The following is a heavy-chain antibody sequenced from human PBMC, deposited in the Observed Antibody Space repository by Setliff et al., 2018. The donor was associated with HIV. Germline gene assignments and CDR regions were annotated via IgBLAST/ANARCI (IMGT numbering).Heavy chain of an antibody. CDR1: GYTFTNYW. Sequence: PGESLKISCKGSGYTFTNYWIGWVRQTPGKGLEWMGIIYPGDSDARYRPSFQGQVTISADKSISTAYLQWTSLKASDTATYYCARMGGRVDMTTATTFGYFQDWGQGTLVTVSS. CDR2: IYPGDSDA. D-gene: IGHD4-17*01. V-gene: IGHV5-51*01. J-gene: IGHJ1*01. CDR3: ARMGGRVDMTTATTFGYFQD.